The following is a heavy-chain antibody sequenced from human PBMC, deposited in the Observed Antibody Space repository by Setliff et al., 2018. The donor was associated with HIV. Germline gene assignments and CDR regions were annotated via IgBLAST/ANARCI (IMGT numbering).Heavy chain of an antibody. Sequence: ASVKVSCKASGYTFTSYYMHWVRQAPGQGLQWMGWINTESGNTNFAQKFEGRVALTRDTSISTAYMELRRLRSDDTAVYYCVTFSSGLGYHDIFDIWGQGTGVTVSS. V-gene: IGHV1-2*02. D-gene: IGHD3-22*01. CDR2: INTESGNT. J-gene: IGHJ3*02. CDR1: GYTFTSYY. CDR3: VTFSSGLGYHDIFDI.